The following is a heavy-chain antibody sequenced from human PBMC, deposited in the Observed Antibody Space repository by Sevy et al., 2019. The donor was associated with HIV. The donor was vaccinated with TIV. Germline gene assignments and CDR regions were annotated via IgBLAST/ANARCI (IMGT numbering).Heavy chain of an antibody. V-gene: IGHV4-59*01. D-gene: IGHD3-9*01. Sequence: SETLSLTCTVSGGSISPYYWNWIRQPPGKGLEWIGYISYTGSTNYNPSLKSRVTLSLDTSKNQFSLKLKSVTAADTALYYCSRDFSQHAGYFDHWGQGMLVTVSS. J-gene: IGHJ5*02. CDR3: SRDFSQHAGYFDH. CDR1: GGSISPYY. CDR2: ISYTGST.